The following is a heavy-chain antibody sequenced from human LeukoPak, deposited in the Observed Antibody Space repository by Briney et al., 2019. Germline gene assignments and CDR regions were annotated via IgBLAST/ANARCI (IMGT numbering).Heavy chain of an antibody. V-gene: IGHV4-59*01. D-gene: IGHD3-3*01. CDR2: IYYSGST. J-gene: IGHJ6*02. Sequence: PSETLSLTCTVSGGSISSYYWSWIRQPPGKGLEWIGYIYYSGSTNYNPSLKSRVTISVDTSKNQFSLKLSSVTAADTAVYYCARDRYDSYPMDVWGQGTTDTVSS. CDR3: ARDRYDSYPMDV. CDR1: GGSISSYY.